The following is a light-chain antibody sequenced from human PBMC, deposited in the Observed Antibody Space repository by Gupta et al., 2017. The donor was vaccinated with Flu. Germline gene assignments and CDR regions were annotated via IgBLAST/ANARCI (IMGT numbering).Light chain of an antibody. CDR3: SSYTSSSTWV. V-gene: IGLV2-14*01. J-gene: IGLJ3*02. CDR1: SSDVGGYYY. Sequence: QSALTQPAPVPGSPGQSITISCTGTSSDVGGYYYVSWYQQPPGKAPKLMIYEVSHRPSGVSNRFSGSKSGNTASLTISGLQAEDEADYYCSSYTSSSTWVFGGGTKLTVL. CDR2: EVS.